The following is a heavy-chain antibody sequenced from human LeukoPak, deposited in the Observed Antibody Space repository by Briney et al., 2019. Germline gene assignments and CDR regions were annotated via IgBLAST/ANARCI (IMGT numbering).Heavy chain of an antibody. CDR2: IGGSGSTI. CDR1: GFTFSSYA. V-gene: IGHV3-48*04. CDR3: ARDDCSGGTCYGYFQH. D-gene: IGHD2-15*01. Sequence: PGRSLRLSCAASGFTFSSYAMSWVRQAPGKGLEWISSIGGSGSTIYYADSVKGRFTTSRDNAKNSLYLQMNSLRAEDTAVYYCARDDCSGGTCYGYFQHWGQGTLVTVSS. J-gene: IGHJ1*01.